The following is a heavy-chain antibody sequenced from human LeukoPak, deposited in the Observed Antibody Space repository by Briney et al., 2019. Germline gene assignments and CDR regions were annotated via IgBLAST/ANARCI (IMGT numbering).Heavy chain of an antibody. V-gene: IGHV1-2*02. J-gene: IGHJ3*02. Sequence: ASVKVSCKASGCTFTGYYMHWVRQAPGQGLEWMGWINPNSGGTNYAQKFQGRVTMTRDTSISTAYMELSRLRSDDTAVYYCATYYDFWRPRGAFDIWGQGTMVTVSS. CDR3: ATYYDFWRPRGAFDI. CDR1: GCTFTGYY. D-gene: IGHD3-3*01. CDR2: INPNSGGT.